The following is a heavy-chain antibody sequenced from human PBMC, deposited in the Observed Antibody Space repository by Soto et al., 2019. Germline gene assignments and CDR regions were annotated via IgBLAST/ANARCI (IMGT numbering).Heavy chain of an antibody. D-gene: IGHD3-9*01. J-gene: IGHJ4*02. V-gene: IGHV2-5*02. CDR1: GFSLSTSGVG. CDR3: AHKGPEDWPLDY. Sequence: QITLKESGPPLVRPTQTLTLTCAFSGFSLSTSGVGVGWIRKPPGKALEWLAVIYWDDSKHYSPSLRSRLTITKDTSKNQVVLTMTNMDPMDTGTYYCAHKGPEDWPLDYWGQGTLVTVSS. CDR2: IYWDDSK.